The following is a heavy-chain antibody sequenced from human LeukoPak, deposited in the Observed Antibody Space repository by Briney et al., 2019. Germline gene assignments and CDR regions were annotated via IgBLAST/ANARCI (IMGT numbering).Heavy chain of an antibody. V-gene: IGHV3-23*01. J-gene: IGHJ4*02. D-gene: IGHD3-10*01. CDR2: ITDSGRRT. CDR1: GFTFSTYA. Sequence: GGSLRLSCAASGFTFSTYAMSWARQAPGKGLEWVSAITDSGRRTYYADSVKGRFTVSRDNSQNTLYLQVNSLRGEDTAVYYCARELEYYYGSGSSHLATFDYWGQGTLVTVSS. CDR3: ARELEYYYGSGSSHLATFDY.